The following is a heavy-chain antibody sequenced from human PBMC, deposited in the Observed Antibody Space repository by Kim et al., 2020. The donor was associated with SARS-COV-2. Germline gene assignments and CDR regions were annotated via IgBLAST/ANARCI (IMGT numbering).Heavy chain of an antibody. CDR1: GYTFTKYA. J-gene: IGHJ4*02. D-gene: IGHD2-15*01. CDR2: INAGNGHT. CDR3: ARARAGANFGILLDF. V-gene: IGHV1-3*01. Sequence: ASVKVSCKASGYTFTKYAVHWVRQAPGQRLEWMGWINAGNGHTQYSQKFQGRVTMTRDTSAGTAYMELIRLTSEDSSVFYCARARAGANFGILLDFWGQGSLLTVSS.